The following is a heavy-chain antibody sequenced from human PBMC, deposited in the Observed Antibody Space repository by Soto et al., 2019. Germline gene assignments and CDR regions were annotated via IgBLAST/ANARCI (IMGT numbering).Heavy chain of an antibody. CDR1: GDSIRSSSYY. CDR3: ARGGDTTKVDY. V-gene: IGHV4-39*07. D-gene: IGHD3-16*01. CDR2: IYFSGST. J-gene: IGHJ4*02. Sequence: ETLSLTCTVSGDSIRSSSYYWGWIRQPPGKGLEWIGSIYFSGSTYYNPSLKSRATISVDTSTNQFSLNLRSVTAADTAVYYCARGGDTTKVDYWGQGTLVTVSS.